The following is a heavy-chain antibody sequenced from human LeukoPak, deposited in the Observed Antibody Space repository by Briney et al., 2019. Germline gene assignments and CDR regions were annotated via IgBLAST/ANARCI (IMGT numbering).Heavy chain of an antibody. D-gene: IGHD3-3*01. CDR1: GFTFSSFA. Sequence: GGSLRLSCAASGFTFSSFAMHWVRQAPGKGLEWVALISSDGSNQYYADSVRGRFTISRDNSKNTLYLQVNSLRTEDTAVYFCAKDTGGGRITVFGVAIGVDYWGQGTLVTVSS. J-gene: IGHJ4*02. CDR3: AKDTGGGRITVFGVAIGVDY. CDR2: ISSDGSNQ. V-gene: IGHV3-30-3*01.